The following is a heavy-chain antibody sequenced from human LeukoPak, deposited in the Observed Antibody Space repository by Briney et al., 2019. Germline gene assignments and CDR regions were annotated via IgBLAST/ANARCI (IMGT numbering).Heavy chain of an antibody. V-gene: IGHV4-61*01. CDR2: IYYSGST. Sequence: PSETLSLTCTVSGGSVSSGSYYWSWIRQPPGKGLEWIGYIYYSGSTNYNPSLKSRVTISVDTSKNQFSLKLSSVTAADTAVYYCARVRYSSSWGQGTLVTVSS. CDR1: GGSVSSGSYY. D-gene: IGHD6-13*01. J-gene: IGHJ4*02. CDR3: ARVRYSSS.